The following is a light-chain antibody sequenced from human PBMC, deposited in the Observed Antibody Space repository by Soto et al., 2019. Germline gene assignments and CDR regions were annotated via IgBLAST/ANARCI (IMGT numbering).Light chain of an antibody. CDR3: MQTLQIPST. CDR1: QSVLHTSGSSF. CDR2: LGS. Sequence: DIVMTQSPLSLAVTPGEPASISCRSSQSVLHTSGSSFVDWYLQKPGQSPQLLIYLGSNRASGVPDKFRGSGPGIDFTLEISRVEAEDVGIYYCMQTLQIPSTFGQGTRLEL. J-gene: IGKJ2*01. V-gene: IGKV2-28*01.